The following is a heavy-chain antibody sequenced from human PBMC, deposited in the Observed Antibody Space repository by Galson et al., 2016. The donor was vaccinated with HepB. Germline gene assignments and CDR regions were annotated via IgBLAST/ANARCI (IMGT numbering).Heavy chain of an antibody. Sequence: TLSLTCTVSGGSISSDTYYWSWIRQPAGKALEWIGRIYASGSTNYNPSLRSRVTISMDTSKNQFSLKLSSVTAADTAIYYCARSNRARSSRFDYWGQGTLVTVSS. CDR3: ARSNRARSSRFDY. D-gene: IGHD6-6*01. CDR2: IYASGST. J-gene: IGHJ4*02. V-gene: IGHV4-61*02. CDR1: GGSISSDTYY.